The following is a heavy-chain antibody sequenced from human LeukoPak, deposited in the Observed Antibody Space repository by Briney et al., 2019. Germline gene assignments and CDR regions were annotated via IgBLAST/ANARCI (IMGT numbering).Heavy chain of an antibody. CDR1: GGSISSYY. V-gene: IGHV4-59*01. CDR3: ARGDGMDV. Sequence: SETLSLTCTVSGGSISSYYWSRIRQPPGKGLEWIGYIYYSGSTNYNPSLKSRVTISVDTSKNQFSLKLSSVTAADTAVYYCARGDGMDVWGQGTTVTVCS. CDR2: IYYSGST. J-gene: IGHJ6*02.